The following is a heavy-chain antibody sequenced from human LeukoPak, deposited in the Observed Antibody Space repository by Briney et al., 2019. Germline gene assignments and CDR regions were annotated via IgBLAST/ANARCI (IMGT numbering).Heavy chain of an antibody. Sequence: GGSLRLSCAASGFTFTNYAMTWVRQAPGKGLEWGAATVGIGPDTYHADSVKGRFTISRDNSKNILYLQMNSLRVEDTAVYYCTKASAARCIGVFCYPFDHWGQGTLVTVSS. CDR1: GFTFTNYA. CDR3: TKASAARCIGVFCYPFDH. V-gene: IGHV3-23*01. J-gene: IGHJ4*02. D-gene: IGHD2-15*01. CDR2: TVGIGPDT.